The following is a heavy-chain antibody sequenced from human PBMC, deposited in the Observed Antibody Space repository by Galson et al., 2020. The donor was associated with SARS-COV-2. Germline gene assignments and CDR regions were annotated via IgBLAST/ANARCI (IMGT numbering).Heavy chain of an antibody. J-gene: IGHJ4*02. D-gene: IGHD1-26*01. V-gene: IGHV3-30*04. CDR3: ARGGEWELPYHVDY. CDR2: ISSDGSNS. CDR1: GFTFRNYV. Sequence: GGSLRLSCAASGFTFRNYVLHWVRPAPGKGPEWVAVISSDGSNSFYADSLKGRFTISRDNSKSTLYLQMNSLRAEDTAVYYCARGGEWELPYHVDYWGQGTLVTVSS.